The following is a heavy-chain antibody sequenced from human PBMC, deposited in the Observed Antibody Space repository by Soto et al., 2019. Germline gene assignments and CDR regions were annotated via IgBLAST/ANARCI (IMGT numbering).Heavy chain of an antibody. Sequence: GGSLRLSCAASGFTFSSYSMNWVRQAPGKGLEWVSYISSSSSTIYYADSVKGRFTISRDNSKNTLYLQMNSLRAEDTAVYYCARVVGATGWGWYGMDVWGQGTTVTVSS. CDR3: ARVVGATGWGWYGMDV. CDR1: GFTFSSYS. V-gene: IGHV3-48*01. D-gene: IGHD1-26*01. CDR2: ISSSSSTI. J-gene: IGHJ6*02.